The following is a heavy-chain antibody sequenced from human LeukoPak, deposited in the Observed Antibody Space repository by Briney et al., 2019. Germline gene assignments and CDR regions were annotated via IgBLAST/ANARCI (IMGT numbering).Heavy chain of an antibody. D-gene: IGHD5/OR15-5a*01. V-gene: IGHV3-23*01. CDR1: GFTFSSYA. CDR2: ISSGGDYT. J-gene: IGHJ4*02. Sequence: GGSLRLSCAASGFTFSSYAMNWVRQAPGKGLEWVSAISSGGDYTYYADSVKGRFTISRDNSRNTLYPQMNSLRAEDTAIYYCAKRSTGAPEDYWGQGTLVTVAS. CDR3: AKRSTGAPEDY.